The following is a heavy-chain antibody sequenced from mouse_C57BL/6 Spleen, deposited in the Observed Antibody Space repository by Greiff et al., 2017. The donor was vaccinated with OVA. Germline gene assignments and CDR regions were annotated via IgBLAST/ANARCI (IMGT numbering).Heavy chain of an antibody. CDR1: GFTFSSYA. V-gene: IGHV5-9-1*02. CDR3: TRGYEYFDY. D-gene: IGHD2-3*01. Sequence: EVELEESGEGLVKPGGSLKLSCAASGFTFSSYAMSWVRQTPEKRLEWVAYISSGGDYIYYADTVKGRFTISGDNARNTLYLQMSSLKSEDTAMYYCTRGYEYFDYWGQGTTLTVSS. J-gene: IGHJ2*01. CDR2: ISSGGDYI.